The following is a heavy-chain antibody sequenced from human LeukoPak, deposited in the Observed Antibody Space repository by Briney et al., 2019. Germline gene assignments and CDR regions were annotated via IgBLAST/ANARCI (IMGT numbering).Heavy chain of an antibody. D-gene: IGHD5-12*01. CDR1: GFNFSIYA. J-gene: IGHJ4*02. CDR3: AKAPRSRIYSTLDY. Sequence: GGSLRLSCAASGFNFSIYAMSWVRQAPGKGLEWVSGLSGSGRSTYYADSVKGQVTISRDNFNNTLFLQINSLRAEDTAVYYCAKAPRSRIYSTLDYWGQGTLVTVSS. CDR2: LSGSGRST. V-gene: IGHV3-23*01.